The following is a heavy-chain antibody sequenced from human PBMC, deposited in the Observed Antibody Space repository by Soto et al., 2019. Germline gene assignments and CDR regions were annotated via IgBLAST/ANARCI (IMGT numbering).Heavy chain of an antibody. CDR3: SKIYYFDS. CDR2: INIVGGNT. CDR1: GFTFSNYA. J-gene: IGHJ4*02. Sequence: VQLLESGGDLVQPGGSLRLSCAASGFTFSNYAMSWVRQAPGKALEWVSSINIVGGNTNYADSVRGRFTMSREDSKNTVLLQMNSLRAEDTAIYFCSKIYYFDSWGQGTLVTVSS. V-gene: IGHV3-23*01.